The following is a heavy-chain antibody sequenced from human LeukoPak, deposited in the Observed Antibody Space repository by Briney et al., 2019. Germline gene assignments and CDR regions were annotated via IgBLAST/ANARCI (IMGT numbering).Heavy chain of an antibody. V-gene: IGHV4-59*08. D-gene: IGHD6-13*01. J-gene: IGHJ6*02. CDR2: IYYSGST. Sequence: PSETLSLTCTVSGGSISSCYWSWIRQPPGKGLEWIGYIYYSGSTNYNPSLKSRVTISVDTSKNQFSLKLSSVTAADTAVYYCARLGYSSSWYPQNYYYGMDVWGQGTTVTVSS. CDR3: ARLGYSSSWYPQNYYYGMDV. CDR1: GGSISSCY.